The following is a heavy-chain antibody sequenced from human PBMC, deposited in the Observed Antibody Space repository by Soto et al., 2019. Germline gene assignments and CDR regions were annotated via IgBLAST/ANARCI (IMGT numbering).Heavy chain of an antibody. D-gene: IGHD6-6*01. CDR3: ARGGWQLVALNYYYYGMDV. CDR2: IIPIFGTA. V-gene: IGHV1-69*12. J-gene: IGHJ6*02. CDR1: GGTFSSYA. Sequence: QVQLVQSGAEVKKPGSSVKVSCKASGGTFSSYAISWVRQAPGQGLEWMGGIIPIFGTANYAQKFQGRVTITADEATRTAYMEMSSLRSEDTAVYYCARGGWQLVALNYYYYGMDVWGQGTTVTVSS.